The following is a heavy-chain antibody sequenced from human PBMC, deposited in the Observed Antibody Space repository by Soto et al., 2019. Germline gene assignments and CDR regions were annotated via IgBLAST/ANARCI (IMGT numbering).Heavy chain of an antibody. D-gene: IGHD4-17*01. CDR2: IFSDNER. J-gene: IGHJ6*02. V-gene: IGHV2-26*03. CDR3: ARMNVDSYQFYYAMDV. CDR1: GFSLTTGKMG. Sequence: QVTLKESGPALVKPTATLTLTCTISGFSLTTGKMGVSWIRQPPGKALEWLAHIFSDNERSYSTSLQGRLTISKDTSGSQVVLSMTNVDPVDTATYYCARMNVDSYQFYYAMDVWGQGTTVTVSS.